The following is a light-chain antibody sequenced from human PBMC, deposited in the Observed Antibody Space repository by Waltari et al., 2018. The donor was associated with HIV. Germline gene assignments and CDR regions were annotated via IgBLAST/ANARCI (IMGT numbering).Light chain of an antibody. J-gene: IGLJ1*01. V-gene: IGLV1-44*01. CDR2: GNN. Sequence: QSVLPQPPSASGTPGQRVTISSSGSNSNIGSNPVTWYQQVPGMAPKLVIYGNNQRPPGVSDRFSGSKSGTSASLAISGLQSEDEADYYCAAWDDSLNGQGVFGTGTRVTVL. CDR3: AAWDDSLNGQGV. CDR1: NSNIGSNP.